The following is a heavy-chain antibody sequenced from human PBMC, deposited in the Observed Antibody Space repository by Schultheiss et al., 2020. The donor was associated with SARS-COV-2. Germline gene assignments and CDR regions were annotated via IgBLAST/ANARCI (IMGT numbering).Heavy chain of an antibody. J-gene: IGHJ4*02. CDR3: ARKVTPLGFDY. V-gene: IGHV3-48*03. Sequence: GGSLRLSCAASGFTFSSYEMNWVRQAPGKGLEWVSYISSSGSTIYYADSVKGRFTISRDNAKNSLYLQMNSLRAEDTAVYYCARKVTPLGFDYWGQGTLVTVSS. D-gene: IGHD5-18*01. CDR2: ISSSGSTI. CDR1: GFTFSSYE.